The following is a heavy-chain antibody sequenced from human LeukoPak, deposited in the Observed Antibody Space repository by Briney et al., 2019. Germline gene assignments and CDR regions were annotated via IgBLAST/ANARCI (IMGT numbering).Heavy chain of an antibody. D-gene: IGHD2-21*02. J-gene: IGHJ4*02. CDR2: MNPNSGNT. CDR1: GYTFTSYD. Sequence: ASVKVSCKASGYTFTSYDINWVRQATGQGLEWMGWMNPNSGNTGYAQKFQGRVTMTRNTSISTAYMELSSLRSEDTAVYYCARAAYCGGDCYSKTFDYWGQGTLVTVSS. V-gene: IGHV1-8*01. CDR3: ARAAYCGGDCYSKTFDY.